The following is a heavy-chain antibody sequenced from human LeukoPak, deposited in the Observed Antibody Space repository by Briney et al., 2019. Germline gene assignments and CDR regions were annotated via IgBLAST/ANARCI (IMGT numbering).Heavy chain of an antibody. D-gene: IGHD6-13*01. Sequence: SETLSLTCTVSGDSMRSYYCSWIRQAPGKGLEWLGHMDDRGDSNYNPSLKGRGSISVDTSKNQFSLKLRSVTAADTAVYYCARDSRYDSGWFDDGMDVWGPGTTVTVSS. CDR2: MDDRGDS. CDR1: GDSMRSYY. J-gene: IGHJ6*02. CDR3: ARDSRYDSGWFDDGMDV. V-gene: IGHV4-59*01.